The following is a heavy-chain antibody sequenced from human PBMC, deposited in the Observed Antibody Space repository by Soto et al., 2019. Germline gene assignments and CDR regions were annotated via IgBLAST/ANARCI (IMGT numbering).Heavy chain of an antibody. V-gene: IGHV1-69*13. J-gene: IGHJ6*02. CDR1: GGTFSSYA. Sequence: SVKVSCKASGGTFSSYAISWVRQAPGQGLEWMGGIIPIFGTANYAQKFQGRVTITADESTSTAYMELSSLRSEDTAVYYCAREEIVVVITTKEYYYYGMDVWGQGTTVTVSS. CDR2: IIPIFGTA. CDR3: AREEIVVVITTKEYYYYGMDV. D-gene: IGHD3-22*01.